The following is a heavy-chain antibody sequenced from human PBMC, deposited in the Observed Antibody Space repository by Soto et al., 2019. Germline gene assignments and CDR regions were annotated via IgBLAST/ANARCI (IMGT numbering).Heavy chain of an antibody. CDR2: IYWDDDK. CDR1: GFSLSTSGVG. D-gene: IGHD4-17*01. V-gene: IGHV2-5*02. CDR3: GLYGDYGLVDY. J-gene: IGHJ4*02. Sequence: QITLKESGPPLVKPTQTLTLTCTFSGFSLSTSGVGVGWIRQPPGKALEWLALIYWDDDKRYSPSLKSRLTITKDTSKNQVVLTMTNMDPVDTATYYCGLYGDYGLVDYWGQGTLVTVSS.